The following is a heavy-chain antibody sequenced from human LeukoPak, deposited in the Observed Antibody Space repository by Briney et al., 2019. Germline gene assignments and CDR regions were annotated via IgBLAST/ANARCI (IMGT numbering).Heavy chain of an antibody. CDR1: GFTFSSHG. V-gene: IGHV3-30*02. J-gene: IGHJ4*02. D-gene: IGHD4/OR15-4a*01. CDR3: ARRAGAYSHPYDY. Sequence: GGSLRLSCAASGFTFSSHGIHWVRQAPGKGLEWVAFIRYDGSNKYYTDSVKGRFTISRENAKNSLYLQMNSLRAEDTAVYYCARRAGAYSHPYDYWGQGTLVTVSS. CDR2: IRYDGSNK.